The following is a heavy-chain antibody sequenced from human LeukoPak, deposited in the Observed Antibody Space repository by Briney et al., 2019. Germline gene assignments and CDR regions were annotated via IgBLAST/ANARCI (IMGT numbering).Heavy chain of an antibody. V-gene: IGHV1-2*02. CDR3: ARGLRSTYYYDSSGYSGFDY. D-gene: IGHD3-22*01. J-gene: IGHJ4*02. Sequence: VASVKVSCKASGYTFTGYYMHWVRQAPGQGLEWMGWINPNSGGTNYAQKFQGRVTMTRDTPISTAYMELSRLRSDDTAVYYCARGLRSTYYYDSSGYSGFDYWGQGTLVTVSS. CDR1: GYTFTGYY. CDR2: INPNSGGT.